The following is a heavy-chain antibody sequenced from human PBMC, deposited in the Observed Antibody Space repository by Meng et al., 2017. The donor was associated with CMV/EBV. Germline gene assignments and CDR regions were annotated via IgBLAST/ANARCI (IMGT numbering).Heavy chain of an antibody. D-gene: IGHD5-12*01. CDR2: IWYDGSNK. J-gene: IGHJ4*02. CDR1: GFTFSSYG. V-gene: IGHV3-33*06. Sequence: GESLKISCAASGFTFSSYGMHWVRQAPSKGLEWVAVIWYDGSNKYYADSVKGRFTISRDNSKNTLYLQMNSLRAEDTAVYYCAKDGGIVATILDYWGQGTLVTVSS. CDR3: AKDGGIVATILDY.